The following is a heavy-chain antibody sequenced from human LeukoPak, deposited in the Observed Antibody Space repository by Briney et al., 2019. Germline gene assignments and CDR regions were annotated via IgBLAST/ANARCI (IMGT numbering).Heavy chain of an antibody. CDR3: GRHRSGSGTYFIDY. CDR2: MKKDGSET. J-gene: IGHJ4*02. Sequence: GVSLRLFCGVSGFMFSSYSMIWVRQARGKGLQWVANMKKDGSETKYVESVKGRFTISRDNAKNSLYLQMNSLRAEDTAVYYCGRHRSGSGTYFIDYWGQGTLVSVSS. V-gene: IGHV3-7*01. CDR1: GFMFSSYS. D-gene: IGHD3-10*01.